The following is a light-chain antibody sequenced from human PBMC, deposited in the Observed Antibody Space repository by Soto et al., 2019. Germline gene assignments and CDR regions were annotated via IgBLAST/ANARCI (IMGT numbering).Light chain of an antibody. J-gene: IGKJ1*01. V-gene: IGKV3-20*01. CDR3: QQYQNSPRT. CDR2: DTS. CDR1: QSVGGNS. Sequence: ETVLTQSPGTLSLSPGERATVSCRASQSVGGNSLAWYQQRPGQAPRLLIYDTSKRATGIPDRFSGSGSGTDFTLTISRLXXADFAVYYCQQYQNSPRTFGQGTKVEIK.